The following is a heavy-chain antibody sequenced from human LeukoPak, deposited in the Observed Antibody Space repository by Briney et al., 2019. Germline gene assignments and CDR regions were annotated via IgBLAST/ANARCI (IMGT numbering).Heavy chain of an antibody. Sequence: GGSLRLSCAASGFTFSSYWMHWVRQAPGKGLVWVSRSNSDGSHSSYADSVKGRFTMSRDNAKNTLYLQMNSLSAEDTAVYYCARELGTTFDHWGQGTLVTVSS. CDR2: SNSDGSHS. CDR1: GFTFSSYW. V-gene: IGHV3-74*01. CDR3: ARELGTTFDH. D-gene: IGHD1-7*01. J-gene: IGHJ4*02.